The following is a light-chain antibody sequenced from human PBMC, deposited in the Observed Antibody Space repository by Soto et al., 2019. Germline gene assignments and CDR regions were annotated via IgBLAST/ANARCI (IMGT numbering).Light chain of an antibody. CDR2: LGS. CDR1: QSLLHSNGYNY. J-gene: IGKJ1*01. Sequence: DIVMTQSPLSLPVTPGEPASISCRSSQSLLHSNGYNYLDWYLQKPGQSPQLLIYLGSNRASGAPDRFSGSGSGTDFTLKISRVEAEDVGVYYCMQALQTPLTFGQGTKVEIK. CDR3: MQALQTPLT. V-gene: IGKV2-28*01.